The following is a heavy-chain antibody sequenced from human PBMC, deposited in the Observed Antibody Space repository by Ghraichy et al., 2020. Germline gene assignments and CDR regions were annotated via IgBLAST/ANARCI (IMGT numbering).Heavy chain of an antibody. CDR1: GGSISSYY. Sequence: SETLSLTCTVSGGSISSYYWSWIRQPPGKGLEWIGYISYSGSTNYNPSLKSRVTISVDTSKNQFSPKLSSVTAADTAVYYCARDAWHTARYWFGPWGQGTLVTVSS. V-gene: IGHV4-59*01. J-gene: IGHJ5*02. CDR2: ISYSGST. CDR3: ARDAWHTARYWFGP. D-gene: IGHD5-18*01.